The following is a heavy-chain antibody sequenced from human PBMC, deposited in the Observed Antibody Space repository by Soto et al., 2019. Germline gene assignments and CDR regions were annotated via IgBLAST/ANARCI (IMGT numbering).Heavy chain of an antibody. Sequence: DVQLVESGGGLVQPGGSLRLSCAASGFTFSDYEMNWVRQAPGKGLEWVSYISSSGGIMYYADSVKGRFTNSRDNAKNSLFLQMNSLRAEDTAVYYCAREGSGYYSDAFDIWGQGTVVTVSS. V-gene: IGHV3-48*03. CDR1: GFTFSDYE. CDR3: AREGSGYYSDAFDI. CDR2: ISSSGGIM. J-gene: IGHJ3*02. D-gene: IGHD3-22*01.